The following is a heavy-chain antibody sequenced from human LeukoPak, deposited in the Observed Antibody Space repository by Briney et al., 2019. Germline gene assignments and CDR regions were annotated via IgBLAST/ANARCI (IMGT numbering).Heavy chain of an antibody. CDR2: ISGSGGST. V-gene: IGHV3-23*01. CDR1: GFTFSSYA. Sequence: GGSLRLSCAASGFTFSSYAMSWVRQAPGKGLEWVSAISGSGGSTYYADSVKGRFTISRDNSKNTLYLQMNSLRAEDTAVYYCAKDGNCTNGVCYRYFDYWGQGTMVSVSS. D-gene: IGHD2-8*01. J-gene: IGHJ4*02. CDR3: AKDGNCTNGVCYRYFDY.